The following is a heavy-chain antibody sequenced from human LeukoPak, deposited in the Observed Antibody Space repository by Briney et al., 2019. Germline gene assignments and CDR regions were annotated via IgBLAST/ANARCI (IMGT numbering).Heavy chain of an antibody. Sequence: SETLSLTCTVSGGSISSGGYYWSWIRQHPGKGLEWIGYIYYSGSTYYNPSLKSRVTISVDTSKNQFSLELSSVTAADTAVYYCASRYSSSWYYFDYWGQGTLVTVSS. J-gene: IGHJ4*02. CDR2: IYYSGST. V-gene: IGHV4-31*03. CDR3: ASRYSSSWYYFDY. CDR1: GGSISSGGYY. D-gene: IGHD6-13*01.